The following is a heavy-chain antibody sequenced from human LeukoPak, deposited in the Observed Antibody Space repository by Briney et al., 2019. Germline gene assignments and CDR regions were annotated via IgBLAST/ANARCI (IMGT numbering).Heavy chain of an antibody. CDR2: IYYSGST. V-gene: IGHV4-39*01. CDR3: ASGHYDSSGYLDY. J-gene: IGHJ4*02. D-gene: IGHD3-22*01. CDR1: GGSISSSSYY. Sequence: SETLSLTCTVSGGSISSSSYYWGWIRQPPGKGLEWIGSIYYSGSTYYSPSLKSRVTISVDTSKNQFSLKLSPVTAADTAVYYCASGHYDSSGYLDYWGQGTLVTVSS.